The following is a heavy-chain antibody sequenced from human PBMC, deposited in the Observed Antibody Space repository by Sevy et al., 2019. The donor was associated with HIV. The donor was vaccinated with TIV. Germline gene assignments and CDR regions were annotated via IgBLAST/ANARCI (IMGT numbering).Heavy chain of an antibody. J-gene: IGHJ4*02. Sequence: GESLKISCAASGFAFRGSAIHWVRQASGKGLEWIGRIRSKGNSFATDYVPSVKGRFTISRDDSKKTAYLEMSSLKIDDTAVYYCAGQVGDTVMAIFDYWGQGTLVTVSS. CDR2: IRSKGNSFAT. CDR1: GFAFRGSA. CDR3: AGQVGDTVMAIFDY. D-gene: IGHD1-26*01. V-gene: IGHV3-73*01.